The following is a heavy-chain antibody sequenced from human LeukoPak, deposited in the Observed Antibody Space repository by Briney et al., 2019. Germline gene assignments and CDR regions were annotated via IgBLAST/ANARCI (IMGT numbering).Heavy chain of an antibody. V-gene: IGHV5-51*01. J-gene: IGHJ4*02. CDR1: GYTFAGYY. Sequence: KVSCKASGYTFAGYYMHWVRQMPGKGLEWMGIIYPGDSDTRYSPSFQGQVTISADKSISTAHLQWSSLKASDTAMYYCARHRGGATVTTDFDYWGQGTLVTVFS. CDR3: ARHRGGATVTTDFDY. D-gene: IGHD4-17*01. CDR2: IYPGDSDT.